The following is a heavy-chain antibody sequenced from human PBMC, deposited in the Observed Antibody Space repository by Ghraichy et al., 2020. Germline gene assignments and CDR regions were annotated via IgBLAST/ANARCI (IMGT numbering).Heavy chain of an antibody. J-gene: IGHJ6*02. V-gene: IGHV3-43*01. Sequence: GGSLRLSCAASGFTFDDYTMHWVRQAPGKGLEWVSLISWDGGSTYYADSVKGRFTISRDNSKNSLYLQMNSLRTEDTALYYCAKGMRPAVPAWMAGYYGMDVWGQGTTVTVSS. CDR1: GFTFDDYT. CDR2: ISWDGGST. D-gene: IGHD2-2*01. CDR3: AKGMRPAVPAWMAGYYGMDV.